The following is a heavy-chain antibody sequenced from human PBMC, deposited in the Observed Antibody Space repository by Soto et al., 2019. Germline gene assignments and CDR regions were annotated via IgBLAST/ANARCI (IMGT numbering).Heavy chain of an antibody. Sequence: SGGSLRLSCVVSGFTFSSYNMNWVRQAPGKGLEWVTYISGSGSTIYYADSVKGRFTISRDNVKNSLYLQMNRLRDEDTAVYYCARSKYIDYWGQGTLVTVSS. D-gene: IGHD4-4*01. CDR1: GFTFSSYN. V-gene: IGHV3-48*02. CDR3: ARSKYIDY. J-gene: IGHJ4*02. CDR2: ISGSGSTI.